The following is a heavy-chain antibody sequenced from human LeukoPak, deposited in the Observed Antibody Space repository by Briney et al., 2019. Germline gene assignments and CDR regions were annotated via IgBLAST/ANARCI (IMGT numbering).Heavy chain of an antibody. CDR3: ARSPLALGYYYDSSGYYYDY. Sequence: SVKVSRKASGGTFSSYAISWLRQAPGQGREWMGGIIPIFGTANYAQKFQGRVTITTDESTSTAYMELSSLRSEDTAVYYCARSPLALGYYYDSSGYYYDYWGQGTLVTVSS. CDR2: IIPIFGTA. CDR1: GGTFSSYA. V-gene: IGHV1-69*05. J-gene: IGHJ4*02. D-gene: IGHD3-22*01.